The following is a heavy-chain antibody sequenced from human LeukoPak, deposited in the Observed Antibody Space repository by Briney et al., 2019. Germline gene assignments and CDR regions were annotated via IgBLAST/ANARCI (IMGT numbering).Heavy chain of an antibody. CDR1: GFTFSSYA. CDR2: IIGSGGST. J-gene: IGHJ4*02. Sequence: GGSLRLSCAASGFTFSSYAMSWVRQAPGKGLEWVSAIIGSGGSTYYADSVKGRFTISRDNSKNTLYLQMNSLRAEDTAVYYCAKDPDWGYSSGRYDYWGQGTLVTVSS. V-gene: IGHV3-23*01. D-gene: IGHD6-19*01. CDR3: AKDPDWGYSSGRYDY.